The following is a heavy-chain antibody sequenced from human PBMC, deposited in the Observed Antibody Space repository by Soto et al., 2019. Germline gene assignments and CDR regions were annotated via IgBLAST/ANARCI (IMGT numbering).Heavy chain of an antibody. V-gene: IGHV3-30-3*01. Sequence: GGSLRLSYAASGFTFSSYAMHWVRQAPGKGLEWVAVISYDGSNKYYADSVKGRFTISRDNSKNTLYLQMNSLRAEDTAVYYCARFGAPGYDFWSGYYWVGYYYYGMDVWGQGTTVTVSS. D-gene: IGHD3-3*01. J-gene: IGHJ6*02. CDR3: ARFGAPGYDFWSGYYWVGYYYYGMDV. CDR2: ISYDGSNK. CDR1: GFTFSSYA.